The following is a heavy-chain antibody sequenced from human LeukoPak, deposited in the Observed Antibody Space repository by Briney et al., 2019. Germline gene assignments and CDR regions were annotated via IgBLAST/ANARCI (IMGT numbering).Heavy chain of an antibody. CDR2: IYHSGST. CDR3: ARTDSSSWYELGYYYYYMDV. V-gene: IGHV4-30-2*01. CDR1: GGSISSGGYS. Sequence: SETLSLTCTVSGGSISSGGYSWSWIRQPPGKGLEWIGYIYHSGSTYYNPSLKSRVTISVDTSKNQFSLKLSSVTAADTAVYYCARTDSSSWYELGYYYYYMDVWGKGTTVTVSS. J-gene: IGHJ6*03. D-gene: IGHD6-13*01.